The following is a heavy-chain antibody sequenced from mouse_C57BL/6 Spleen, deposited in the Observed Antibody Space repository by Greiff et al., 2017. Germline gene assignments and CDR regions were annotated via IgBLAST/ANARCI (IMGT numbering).Heavy chain of an antibody. CDR1: CFNIKNTY. CDR3: ASYYGSSYGAMDY. Sequence: VQLQQSVAELVRPGASVKLSCTASCFNIKNTYMHWVKQRPEQGLEWIGRIDPANGNTKYAPKFQGKATITADTSSNTAYLQLSSLTSEDTAIYYCASYYGSSYGAMDYWGQGTSVTVSS. V-gene: IGHV14-3*01. D-gene: IGHD1-1*01. CDR2: IDPANGNT. J-gene: IGHJ4*01.